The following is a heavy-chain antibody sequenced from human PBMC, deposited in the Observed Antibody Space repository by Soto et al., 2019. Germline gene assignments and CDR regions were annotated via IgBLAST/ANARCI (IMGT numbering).Heavy chain of an antibody. CDR2: IYYSGST. V-gene: IGHV4-31*03. CDR3: ALWPYCISTSCGGPFDP. D-gene: IGHD2-2*01. CDR1: GGSISSGGYY. Sequence: SETLSLTCTVSGGSISSGGYYWSWIPQHPGKGLEWIGYIYYSGSTYYNPSLKSRVTISVDTSKNQFSLKLSSVTAADTAVYYCALWPYCISTSCGGPFDPWGQGTLVTVSS. J-gene: IGHJ5*02.